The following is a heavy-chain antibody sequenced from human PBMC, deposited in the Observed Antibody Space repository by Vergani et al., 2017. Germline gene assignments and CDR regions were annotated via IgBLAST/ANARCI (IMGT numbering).Heavy chain of an antibody. V-gene: IGHV3-23*04. CDR1: GFTFSSYS. CDR2: ISSSGGST. CDR3: AKELSSYYDTLYYFDY. Sequence: EVQLVESGGGLVKPGGSLRLSCAASGFTFSSYSMNWVRQAPGKGLEWVSSISSSGGSTYYADSVKGRFTISRDNSKNTLYLQMNSLRAEDTAVYFCAKELSSYYDTLYYFDYWGQGTLVTVSS. J-gene: IGHJ4*02. D-gene: IGHD3-9*01.